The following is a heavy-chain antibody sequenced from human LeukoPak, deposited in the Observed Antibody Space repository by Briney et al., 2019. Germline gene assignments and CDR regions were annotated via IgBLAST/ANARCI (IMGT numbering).Heavy chain of an antibody. V-gene: IGHV4-4*07. CDR2: IYSTGST. J-gene: IGHJ4*02. CDR3: ARQIASAGTAGFDL. Sequence: SETLSLTCTVSGGSISSYYWSWIRQPAGKGLEWIGRIYSTGSTNYNPSLKSRVTMSVDTSKNQFSLRLRSVTAADTAVYYCARQIASAGTAGFDLWGQGALDTVSS. D-gene: IGHD6-13*01. CDR1: GGSISSYY.